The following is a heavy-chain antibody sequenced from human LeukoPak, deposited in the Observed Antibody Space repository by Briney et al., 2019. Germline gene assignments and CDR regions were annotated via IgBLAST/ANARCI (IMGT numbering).Heavy chain of an antibody. CDR2: IYPGDSNT. J-gene: IGHJ4*02. CDR1: GYSFTSYW. CDR3: ARHAVAAAGTDFDY. V-gene: IGHV5-51*01. D-gene: IGHD6-13*01. Sequence: GESLKISCKGSGYSFTSYWIGWVRQMPGKGLEWLGIIYPGDSNTTYSPSFQGQVTISTDKSISTAYLQWSSLKASDTAMYYCARHAVAAAGTDFDYCGQRTLVTASS.